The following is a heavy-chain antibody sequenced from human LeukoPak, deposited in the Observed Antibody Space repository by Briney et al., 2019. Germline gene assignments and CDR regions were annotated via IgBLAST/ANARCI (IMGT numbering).Heavy chain of an antibody. J-gene: IGHJ2*01. V-gene: IGHV3-23*01. CDR3: AKDRTVVPLAYWYFDL. CDR2: LYAGGDST. Sequence: PGVSLRLSCAASGFTFSSHAMTWFRQGPGKGLEWVSSLYAGGDSTFYADSVKGRFTISRDNSKYTLDLQMNSLRVEDSGMYYCAKDRTVVPLAYWYFDLWGRGTLVTVS. D-gene: IGHD2-2*01. CDR1: GFTFSSHA.